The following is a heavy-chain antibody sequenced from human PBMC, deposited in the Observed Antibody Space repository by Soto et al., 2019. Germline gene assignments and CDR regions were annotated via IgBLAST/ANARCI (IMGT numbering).Heavy chain of an antibody. V-gene: IGHV4-59*01. CDR2: IFYSGST. CDR3: ATDSGYNYGYFRWFDP. Sequence: SQTLSLTCTVSAGSISSYYSSWIRQPPGKGLEWIGHIFYSGSTNYNPALKSRVTISVDTSKSQFSLKLSSVTAADTAVYYCATDSGYNYGYFRWFDPWGQGTLVTVSS. D-gene: IGHD5-18*01. CDR1: AGSISSYY. J-gene: IGHJ5*02.